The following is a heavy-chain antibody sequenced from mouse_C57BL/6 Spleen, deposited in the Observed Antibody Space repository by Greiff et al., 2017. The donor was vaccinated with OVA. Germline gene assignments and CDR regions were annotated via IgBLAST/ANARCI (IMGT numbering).Heavy chain of an antibody. J-gene: IGHJ2*01. D-gene: IGHD3-2*02. Sequence: QVQLQQPGAELVKPGASVKLSSKASGYTFTSYWMHWVKQRPGRGLEWIGRIDPNSGGTKYNEKFKSKATLTVDKPANTAYMQLSSLTSEDSAVYYCARSGWAAQATDGFDYWGQGTTLTVSS. CDR2: IDPNSGGT. CDR3: ARSGWAAQATDGFDY. CDR1: GYTFTSYW. V-gene: IGHV1-72*01.